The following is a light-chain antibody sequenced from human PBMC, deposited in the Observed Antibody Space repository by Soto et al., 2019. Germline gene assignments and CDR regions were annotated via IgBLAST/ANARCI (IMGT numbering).Light chain of an antibody. Sequence: ILLTQSPGTLSLSTGEKATISCRASQSVSSSYLAWYQQKPGQAPRLLIYGAFSRATGIPDRFSGSGSGTDFTLTISRLEPEDFAVYYCQQYGSSPTFGQGTRLEIK. J-gene: IGKJ5*01. CDR3: QQYGSSPT. V-gene: IGKV3-20*01. CDR1: QSVSSSY. CDR2: GAF.